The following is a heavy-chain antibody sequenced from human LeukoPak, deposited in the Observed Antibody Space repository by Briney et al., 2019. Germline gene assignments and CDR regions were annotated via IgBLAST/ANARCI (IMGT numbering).Heavy chain of an antibody. CDR1: GGTFSSYA. V-gene: IGHV1-69*06. CDR3: ASLGDYGYFQH. J-gene: IGHJ1*01. Sequence: GASVKVSCKASGGTFSSYAISWVRQAPGQGLEWMGGIIPIFGTANYAQKFQGRVTITADKSTSTAYMELSSLRSEDTAVCYCASLGDYGYFQHWGRGTLVTVSS. CDR2: IIPIFGTA. D-gene: IGHD4-17*01.